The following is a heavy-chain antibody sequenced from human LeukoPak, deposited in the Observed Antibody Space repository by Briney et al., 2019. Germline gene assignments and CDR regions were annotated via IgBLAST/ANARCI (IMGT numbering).Heavy chain of an antibody. V-gene: IGHV3-30*18. CDR2: ISYDGSNK. J-gene: IGHJ3*02. CDR1: GFTFSSYG. Sequence: PGGSLRLSCAASGFTFSSYGMHWVRQAPGKGLEWVAVISYDGSNKYYADSVKGRFTISRDNSKNTLYLQMSSLRAEDTAVYYCAKDLGNYYDSSGYFPSGAFDIWGQGTMVTVSS. D-gene: IGHD3-22*01. CDR3: AKDLGNYYDSSGYFPSGAFDI.